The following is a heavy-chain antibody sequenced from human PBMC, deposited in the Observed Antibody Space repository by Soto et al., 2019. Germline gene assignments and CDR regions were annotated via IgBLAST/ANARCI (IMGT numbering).Heavy chain of an antibody. Sequence: QVQLVQSGAEVKKPGSSVKVSCKASGGTFSSYAISWVRQAPGQGLEWMGGIIPIFGTANYAQKFQGRVTIHADESTSKACVELSSLSSEDTAVYYCATGYYDFWGGQNLYYGMDVWGQGTTVTVSS. CDR2: IIPIFGTA. CDR3: ATGYYDFWGGQNLYYGMDV. J-gene: IGHJ6*02. D-gene: IGHD3-3*01. V-gene: IGHV1-69*12. CDR1: GGTFSSYA.